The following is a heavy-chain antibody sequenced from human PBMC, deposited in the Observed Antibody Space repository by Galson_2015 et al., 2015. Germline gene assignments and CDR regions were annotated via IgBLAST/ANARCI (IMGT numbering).Heavy chain of an antibody. CDR2: ISSSSSYI. CDR3: ARAGGLRYFDWLSELFFDY. Sequence: SLRLSCAASGFTFSSYAMHWVRQAPGKGLEWVSSISSSSSYIYYADSVKGRFTISRDNAKNSLYLQMNSLRAEDTAVYYCARAGGLRYFDWLSELFFDYWGQGPLVTVSS. D-gene: IGHD3-9*01. V-gene: IGHV3-21*04. J-gene: IGHJ4*02. CDR1: GFTFSSYA.